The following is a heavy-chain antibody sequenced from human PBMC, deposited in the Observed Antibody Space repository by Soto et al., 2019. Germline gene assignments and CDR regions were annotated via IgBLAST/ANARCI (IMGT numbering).Heavy chain of an antibody. Sequence: EVHLVESGGAWVQPGGSLRLSCAASGFTFSNYAMHWVRQAPGKGLEYVSAISSDGGTTYYRDSVRGRFTISRDNSRNTLFLQMGSLSAEDMGVYFCARAEAVTTISTMHCFYDYWGQGTRLTVSS. CDR2: ISSDGGTT. D-gene: IGHD4-17*01. J-gene: IGHJ4*02. CDR1: GFTFSNYA. V-gene: IGHV3-64*07. CDR3: ARAEAVTTISTMHCFYDY.